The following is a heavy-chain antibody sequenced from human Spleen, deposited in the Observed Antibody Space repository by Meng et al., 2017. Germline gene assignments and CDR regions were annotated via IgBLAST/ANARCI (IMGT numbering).Heavy chain of an antibody. CDR1: GGSFSGYY. V-gene: IGHV4-34*01. CDR2: INHSGST. Sequence: SETLSLTCAVYGGSFSGYYWSWIRQPPGKGLEWIGEINHSGSTNYNPSLKSRVTISVDTSKNQFSLKLSSVTAADTAVYYCARVRPRAYYYYGMDVWGQGTTVTVSS. CDR3: ARVRPRAYYYYGMDV. J-gene: IGHJ6*02.